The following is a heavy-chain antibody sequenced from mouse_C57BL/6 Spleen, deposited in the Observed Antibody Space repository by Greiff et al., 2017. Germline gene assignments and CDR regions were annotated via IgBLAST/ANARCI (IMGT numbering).Heavy chain of an antibody. CDR3: ARGYYGYDWYFDV. Sequence: VQVVESGAELVRPGTSVKMSCKASGYTFTNYWIGWAKQRPGHGLEWIGDIYPGGGYTNYNEKFKGKATLTADKSSSTAYMQFSSLTSEDSAIYYCARGYYGYDWYFDVWGTGTTVTVSS. J-gene: IGHJ1*03. V-gene: IGHV1-63*01. D-gene: IGHD2-2*01. CDR2: IYPGGGYT. CDR1: GYTFTNYW.